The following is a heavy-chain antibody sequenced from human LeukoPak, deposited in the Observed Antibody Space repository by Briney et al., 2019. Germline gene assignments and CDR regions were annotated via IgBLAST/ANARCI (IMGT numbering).Heavy chain of an antibody. CDR1: GFTVSSNY. J-gene: IGHJ4*02. V-gene: IGHV3-66*01. Sequence: PGGSLRLSCAASGFTVSSNYMSWVRQAPGKGLEWVSLIYSGGSTYYTDSVKDRFTISRDNSKNTLYLQMNSLRAEDTAVYYCARDSWAVAGLYYWGQGTLVTVSS. CDR2: IYSGGST. D-gene: IGHD6-19*01. CDR3: ARDSWAVAGLYY.